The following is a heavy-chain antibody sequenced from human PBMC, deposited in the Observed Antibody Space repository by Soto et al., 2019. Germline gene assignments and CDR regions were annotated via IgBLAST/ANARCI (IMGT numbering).Heavy chain of an antibody. CDR3: ARDVASAGTTSGTHYYYYYGMDV. CDR2: IYYSGST. V-gene: IGHV4-59*01. CDR1: GGSISSYY. J-gene: IGHJ6*02. Sequence: PSETLSLTCTVSGGSISSYYWSWIRQPPGKGLEWIGYIYYSGSTNYNPSLKSRVTISVDTSKNQFSLTLSSVTAADTAVYYCARDVASAGTTSGTHYYYYYGMDVWGQGTTVTVSS. D-gene: IGHD6-13*01.